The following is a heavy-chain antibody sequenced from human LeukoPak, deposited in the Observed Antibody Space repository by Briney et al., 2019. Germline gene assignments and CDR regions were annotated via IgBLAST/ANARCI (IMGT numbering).Heavy chain of an antibody. CDR2: INHSGST. D-gene: IGHD6-13*01. V-gene: IGHV4-34*01. CDR1: GGSFSGYY. CDR3: ARVGLSSSWYLGWWFDA. Sequence: PSETLSLTCAVYGGSFSGYYWSWIRQPPGKGLEWIGEINHSGSTNYNPSLKSRVTISVDTSKNQFSLKLSSVTAADTAVYYCARVGLSSSWYLGWWFDAWGQGTLVTVSS. J-gene: IGHJ5*02.